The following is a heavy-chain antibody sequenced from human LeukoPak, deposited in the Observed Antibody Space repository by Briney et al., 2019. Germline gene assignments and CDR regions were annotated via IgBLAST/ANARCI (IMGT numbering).Heavy chain of an antibody. V-gene: IGHV4-30-2*01. CDR1: GGSISSGGYS. Sequence: SQTLSLTCAVSGGSISSGGYSWSWLRQPPGKGLEWIGYIYHSGSTYYNPSLKSRVTISVDRSKNQFSLKLSSVTAADTAVYYCARVNDYGDYVDYWGQGTLVTVSS. CDR3: ARVNDYGDYVDY. CDR2: IYHSGST. J-gene: IGHJ4*02. D-gene: IGHD4-17*01.